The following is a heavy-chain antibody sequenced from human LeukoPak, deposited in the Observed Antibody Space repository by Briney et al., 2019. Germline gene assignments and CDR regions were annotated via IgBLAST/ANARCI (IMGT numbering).Heavy chain of an antibody. D-gene: IGHD3-10*01. CDR3: ARGVRYDSDSWFNP. V-gene: IGHV1-69*13. J-gene: IGHJ5*02. CDR2: IIPIFGTA. Sequence: SVKVSCKASGGTFSSYAISWVRQAPGQGLEWMGGIIPIFGTANYAQKFQGRVTITADESTSTAYMELSSLRSEDTAVYYCARGVRYDSDSWFNPWGQGTLVTVSS. CDR1: GGTFSSYA.